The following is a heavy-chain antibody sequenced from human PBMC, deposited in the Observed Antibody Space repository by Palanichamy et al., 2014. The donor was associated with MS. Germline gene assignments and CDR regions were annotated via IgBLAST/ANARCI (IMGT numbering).Heavy chain of an antibody. J-gene: IGHJ4*02. CDR3: TTDQWIQLWRKTDY. V-gene: IGHV3-15*01. CDR2: IKSKTDGGTT. D-gene: IGHD5-18*01. Sequence: TFSNAWMSWVRQAPGKGLEWVGRIKSKTDGGTTDYAAPVKGRFTISRDDSKNTLYLQMNSLKTEDTAVYYCTTDQWIQLWRKTDYWGQGTLVTVSS. CDR1: TFSNAW.